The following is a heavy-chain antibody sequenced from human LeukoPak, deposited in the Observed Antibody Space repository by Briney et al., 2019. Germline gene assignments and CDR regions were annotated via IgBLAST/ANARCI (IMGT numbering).Heavy chain of an antibody. Sequence: GESLRLSCVGSGFTFSSYWMSWVRQAPGKGLEWVANIKQDGSEKYYVDSVKGRFTISRDNAKNSLYLQMNSLRAEDAAVYYCARGVPVVVAATSFDYWGQGTLVTVSS. CDR3: ARGVPVVVAATSFDY. V-gene: IGHV3-7*01. CDR1: GFTFSSYW. J-gene: IGHJ4*02. D-gene: IGHD2-15*01. CDR2: IKQDGSEK.